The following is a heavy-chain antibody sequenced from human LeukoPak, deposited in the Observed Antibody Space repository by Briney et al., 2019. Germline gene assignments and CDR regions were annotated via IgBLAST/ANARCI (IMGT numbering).Heavy chain of an antibody. Sequence: GGSLRLSCAASGFTLSSYAMSWVRQAPGKGLEWVSSISGSATFIDYADPVKGRFTISRDNTKNSLYLQMNSLRAEDTAVYYCARNNAEWDYWGQGTLVTVSS. V-gene: IGHV3-21*01. CDR1: GFTLSSYA. CDR2: ISGSATFI. J-gene: IGHJ4*02. D-gene: IGHD1-14*01. CDR3: ARNNAEWDY.